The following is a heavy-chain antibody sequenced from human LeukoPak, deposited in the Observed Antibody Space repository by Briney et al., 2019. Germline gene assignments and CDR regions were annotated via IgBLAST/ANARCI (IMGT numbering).Heavy chain of an antibody. J-gene: IGHJ2*01. Sequence: GGSLRLSCAASGFTFSSYGMHWVRQAPGKGLEWVAVISYDGSNKYYADSVKGRFTISRDNSKNTLYLQMNSLRAEDTAVYYCAKPQGIALAAYWYFDLWSRGTLVTVSP. CDR1: GFTFSSYG. CDR2: ISYDGSNK. CDR3: AKPQGIALAAYWYFDL. V-gene: IGHV3-30*18. D-gene: IGHD6-19*01.